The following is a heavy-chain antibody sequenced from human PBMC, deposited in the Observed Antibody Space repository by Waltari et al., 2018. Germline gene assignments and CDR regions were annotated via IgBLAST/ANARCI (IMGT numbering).Heavy chain of an antibody. CDR3: SREAVVGTNTMVDY. CDR2: VNTQTGNP. Sequence: QVHLAQWGSDLKRPGASVRISCLTFGHTITGYACNLLRQAPGQGLQWLGGVNTQTGNPTYAQCLSGRFVFSVDTSVATSYLEIDSLTTSDSAVYFCSREAVVGTNTMVDYWGRGTLVTV. V-gene: IGHV7-4-1*01. CDR1: GHTITGYA. J-gene: IGHJ4*02. D-gene: IGHD2-21*01.